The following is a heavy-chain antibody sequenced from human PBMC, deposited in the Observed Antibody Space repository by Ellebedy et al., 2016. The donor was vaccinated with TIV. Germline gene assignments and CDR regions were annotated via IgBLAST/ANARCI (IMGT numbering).Heavy chain of an antibody. CDR1: GGSISSYY. Sequence: MPGGSLRLSCTVSGGSISSYYWGWIRQPPGQGLEWIGYISYSGNTNYNPSLKSRVTISIDTSKNQFSLKLTSVSAADTAVYYCARPLSTYNAFDIWGQGTMVTVSS. CDR2: ISYSGNT. V-gene: IGHV4-59*08. D-gene: IGHD2-2*01. J-gene: IGHJ3*02. CDR3: ARPLSTYNAFDI.